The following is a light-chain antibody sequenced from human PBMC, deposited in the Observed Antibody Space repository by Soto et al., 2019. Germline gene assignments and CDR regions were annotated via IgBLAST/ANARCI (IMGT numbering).Light chain of an antibody. CDR1: QSVGSN. Sequence: EIVLTQSPGTPSFSPGERAPLYCRASQSVGSNYLAWYQQKPGQTPRLLIYDASTRATGIPARFSGIGSGTEFTLIISSLQSDDFAVYYCQHYKTWPLSFGGGTKVDIK. CDR2: DAS. J-gene: IGKJ4*01. CDR3: QHYKTWPLS. V-gene: IGKV3-15*01.